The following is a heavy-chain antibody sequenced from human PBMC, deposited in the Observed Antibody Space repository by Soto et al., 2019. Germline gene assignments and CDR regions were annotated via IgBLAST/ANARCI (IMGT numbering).Heavy chain of an antibody. CDR3: ARRGYSYNFIYWYFDL. D-gene: IGHD5-18*01. J-gene: IGHJ2*01. V-gene: IGHV3-7*01. CDR2: IKQDGSEK. Sequence: GGSLRLSCAASGFTFSSYWMSWVRQAPGKGLEWVANIKQDGSEKYYVDSVKGRFTISRDNAKNSLYLQMNSLRAEDTAVYYCARRGYSYNFIYWYFDLWGRGTLVTVSS. CDR1: GFTFSSYW.